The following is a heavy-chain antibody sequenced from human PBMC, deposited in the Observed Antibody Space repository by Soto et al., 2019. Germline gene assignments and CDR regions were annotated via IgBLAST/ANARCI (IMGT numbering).Heavy chain of an antibody. Sequence: PSETLSLTCTVSGGSISSGGYFWSWVRQDPGEGLEVIGYIYYSGYTYYNPSLKSRLTMSMDTSKNHFSLKLSSVTAADTAVYYCARGSSPHYGMDVWGQGTTVTVSS. CDR1: GGSISSGGYF. CDR2: IYYSGYT. D-gene: IGHD6-6*01. J-gene: IGHJ6*02. V-gene: IGHV4-31*03. CDR3: ARGSSPHYGMDV.